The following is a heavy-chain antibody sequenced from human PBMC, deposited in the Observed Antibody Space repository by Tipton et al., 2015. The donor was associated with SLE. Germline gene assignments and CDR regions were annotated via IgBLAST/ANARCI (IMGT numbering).Heavy chain of an antibody. Sequence: TLSLTCTVSGGSISSGGYYWSWIRQPPGKGLEWIGEINHSGSTNYNPSLKSRVTISVDTSKNQFSLKLSSVTAADTAVYYCARDHGDYGDYFWYFDLWGRGTLVTVSS. CDR1: GGSISSGGYY. D-gene: IGHD4-17*01. V-gene: IGHV4-39*07. J-gene: IGHJ2*01. CDR3: ARDHGDYGDYFWYFDL. CDR2: INHSGST.